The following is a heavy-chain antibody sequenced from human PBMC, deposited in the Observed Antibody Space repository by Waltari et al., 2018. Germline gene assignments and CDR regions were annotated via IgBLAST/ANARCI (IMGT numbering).Heavy chain of an antibody. CDR1: GYLFQTVA. J-gene: IGHJ4*02. V-gene: IGHV1-3*04. D-gene: IGHD3-16*01. CDR2: INTGDGHT. CDR3: ARDGGDRRTTQPDY. Sequence: QVQLVQSGAEVKEPGASAKVSCKPSGYLFQTVAGQWVRQAPGQRLEWVGWINTGDGHTKYSQKFQGRVTITRDTSANIVYMELRSLRSEDTAVYYCARDGGDRRTTQPDYWGQGTLVTVSS.